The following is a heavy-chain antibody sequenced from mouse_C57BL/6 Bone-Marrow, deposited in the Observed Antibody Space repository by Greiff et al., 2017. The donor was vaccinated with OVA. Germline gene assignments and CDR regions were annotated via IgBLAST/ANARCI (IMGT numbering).Heavy chain of an antibody. J-gene: IGHJ4*01. CDR3: ARIPYYYGSSYNCAMDD. D-gene: IGHD1-1*01. CDR1: GFSLTSYG. Sequence: QVQLQQSGPGLVQPSQSLSITCTVSGFSLTSYGVHWVRQSPGKGLAWLGVIWSGGSTDYNAAFISRLSISKDNSKSQVFFKMNSLQADDTAIYYCARIPYYYGSSYNCAMDDWGQGTSVTVSS. CDR2: IWSGGST. V-gene: IGHV2-2*01.